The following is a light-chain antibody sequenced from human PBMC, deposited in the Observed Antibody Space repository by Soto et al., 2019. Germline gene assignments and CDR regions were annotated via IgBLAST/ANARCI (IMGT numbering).Light chain of an antibody. Sequence: EVVLTHSPGTLSLSTGERATLSCRASQSVSSSYLAWYQQKPGQAPRLLIYGASSRATGIPDRFSGSGSGTDFTLTISRLEPEDFAVYYCQQYGSSPRTFGQGTKVDI. CDR3: QQYGSSPRT. V-gene: IGKV3-20*01. CDR2: GAS. CDR1: QSVSSSY. J-gene: IGKJ1*01.